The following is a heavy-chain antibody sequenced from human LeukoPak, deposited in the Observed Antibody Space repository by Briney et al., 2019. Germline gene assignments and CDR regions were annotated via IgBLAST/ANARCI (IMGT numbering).Heavy chain of an antibody. V-gene: IGHV3-7*01. J-gene: IGHJ4*02. CDR3: ARVGKNGWDFDH. D-gene: IGHD6-19*01. CDR2: IIEGGDEK. CDR1: GFTFSAYW. Sequence: GGSLRLSCAASGFTFSAYWMTWVRQAPGKGLAWVANIIEGGDEKYYVDSVKGRFTISRDNTKNSLYLQMTSLRADDTAVYYCARVGKNGWDFDHWGQGTLVTVSS.